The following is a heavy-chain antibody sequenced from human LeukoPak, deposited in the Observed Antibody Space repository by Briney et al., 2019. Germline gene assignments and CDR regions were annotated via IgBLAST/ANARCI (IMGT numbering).Heavy chain of an antibody. CDR2: IYYSGST. CDR1: GGSISSYY. J-gene: IGHJ4*02. D-gene: IGHD1-26*01. V-gene: IGHV4-59*08. CDR3: ASLRERSYYARGFDY. Sequence: PSETLSLTCTVSGGSISSYYWSWIRQPPGKGLEWIGYIYYSGSTNYNPSLKSRVTISVDTSKNQFSLKLSSVTAAATAVYYCASLRERSYYARGFDYWGQGTLVTVSS.